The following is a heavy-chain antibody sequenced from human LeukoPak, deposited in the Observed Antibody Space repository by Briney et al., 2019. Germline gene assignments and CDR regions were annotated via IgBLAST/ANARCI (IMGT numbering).Heavy chain of an antibody. Sequence: GVSLRLSCAASGFTFSSYAMSWVRQAPGKGLEWVSAISGSGGSTYYADSVKGRFTISRDNSKNTLYLQMNSLRAEDTAVYYCAKDIRVLWFGEFPNYFDYWGQGTLVTVSS. V-gene: IGHV3-23*01. J-gene: IGHJ4*02. CDR3: AKDIRVLWFGEFPNYFDY. CDR1: GFTFSSYA. D-gene: IGHD3-10*01. CDR2: ISGSGGST.